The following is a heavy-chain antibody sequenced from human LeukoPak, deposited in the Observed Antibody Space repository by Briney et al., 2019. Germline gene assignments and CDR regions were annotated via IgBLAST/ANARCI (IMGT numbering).Heavy chain of an antibody. V-gene: IGHV4-59*01. CDR2: VSYTGSS. D-gene: IGHD3-9*01. J-gene: IGHJ5*02. Sequence: SETLSLTCTVSGGSISSYYWNWIRQPPGKGLEWVGYVSYTGSSNYNPSLKSRVTLSVDTSKNQFSLKLSSVTAADTAVYYCTRGSDILTPWGQGTVVTVSS. CDR3: TRGSDILTP. CDR1: GGSISSYY.